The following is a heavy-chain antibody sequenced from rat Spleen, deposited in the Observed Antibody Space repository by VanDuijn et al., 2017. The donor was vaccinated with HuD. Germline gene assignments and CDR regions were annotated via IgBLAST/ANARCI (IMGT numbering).Heavy chain of an antibody. Sequence: VQLRESGPGLVQPSQTLSLTCTVSGFSLTNFHVHWVRQPPGKGLEWVASISSGGGGTYYSDSVKGRFTISRDNAKSTQYLQMDSLRFEDTATYYCARRHYGYTDYFDYWGQGVMVTVSS. CDR2: ISSGGGGT. V-gene: IGHV5-25*01. J-gene: IGHJ2*01. CDR3: ARRHYGYTDYFDY. D-gene: IGHD1-11*01. CDR1: GFSLTNFH.